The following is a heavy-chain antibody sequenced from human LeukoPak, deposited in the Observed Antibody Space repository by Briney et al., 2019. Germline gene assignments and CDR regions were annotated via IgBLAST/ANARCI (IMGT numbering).Heavy chain of an antibody. CDR1: GYSFPTYW. CDR3: VITRTGDTPDY. J-gene: IGHJ4*02. V-gene: IGHV5-51*01. CDR2: VYPGASGP. D-gene: IGHD1-14*01. Sequence: GESLKISCKGSGYSFPTYWIGWVRQMPGRGLEWMGIVYPGASGPTYSPAFQGQVIVSVDQSIRTAYLQWSSLKASDTAMYYCVITRTGDTPDYWGQGTRVIVSS.